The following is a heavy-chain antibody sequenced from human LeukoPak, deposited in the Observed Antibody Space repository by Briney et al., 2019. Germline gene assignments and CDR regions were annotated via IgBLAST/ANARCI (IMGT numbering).Heavy chain of an antibody. V-gene: IGHV4-59*01. CDR2: IYYSGST. J-gene: IGHJ3*02. Sequence: KPSETLSLTCTVSGGSISSYYWRWIRQPPGKGLEWIGYIYYSGSTNYNPSLKSRVSISVGTSKNQLSLKLSSVTAADTAMYYCARGSAFDIWGQGTMVTVSS. CDR3: ARGSAFDI. CDR1: GGSISSYY.